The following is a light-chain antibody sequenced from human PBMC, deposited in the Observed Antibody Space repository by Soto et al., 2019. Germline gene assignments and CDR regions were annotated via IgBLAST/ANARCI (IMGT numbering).Light chain of an antibody. CDR1: QSVSSTY. Sequence: TVLTHSPGTLSLSPWERVTLSCRASQSVSSTYLVWYQHKRGQAPRVLIYGASSRATGIPDRFSGSGSGADFTLTISTLQSEDFAVYYCQQYSVWPLTFGGGTKVDIK. CDR3: QQYSVWPLT. J-gene: IGKJ4*01. V-gene: IGKV3-20*01. CDR2: GAS.